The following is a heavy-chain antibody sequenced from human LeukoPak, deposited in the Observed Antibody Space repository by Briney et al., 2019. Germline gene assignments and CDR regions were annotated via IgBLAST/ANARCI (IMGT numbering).Heavy chain of an antibody. Sequence: GGSLRLSFAASGFPFSSYGMNWVRQAPGKGLEWVSGISGSGGTTYYADSVKGRFTSSRDNSKNSLSLQVSSLRAEDTAVYYCAKTNGYYSDWGQGTLVTVSS. CDR1: GFPFSSYG. CDR2: ISGSGGTT. CDR3: AKTNGYYSD. V-gene: IGHV3-23*01. D-gene: IGHD3-22*01. J-gene: IGHJ4*02.